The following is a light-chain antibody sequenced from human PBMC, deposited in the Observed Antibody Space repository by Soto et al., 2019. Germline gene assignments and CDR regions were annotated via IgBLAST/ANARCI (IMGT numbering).Light chain of an antibody. Sequence: QSALTQPASVSGSPGQSIAISCTGTSSDVGGYDYVSWYQLHPGKAPKLMVFEVNNRPSGVSYRFSGSKSGNTASLTISGLQAEDEADYFCSSYSISTAYLFGTGTK. CDR2: EVN. CDR1: SSDVGGYDY. V-gene: IGLV2-14*01. CDR3: SSYSISTAYL. J-gene: IGLJ1*01.